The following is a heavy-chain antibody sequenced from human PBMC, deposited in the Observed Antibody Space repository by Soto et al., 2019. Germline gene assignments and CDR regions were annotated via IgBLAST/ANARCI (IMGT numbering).Heavy chain of an antibody. D-gene: IGHD3-22*01. V-gene: IGHV4-31*03. CDR1: GGSISDGYY. J-gene: IGHJ5*02. CDR3: ARRDRSGFSYWLDT. Sequence: PSLTCTVSGGSISDGYYWTWIRQHPGKGLEWIGSISASGSTSYNPSLKSRLTVSVDKSKNQFSLNLRSVTAADTAVYYCARRDRSGFSYWLDTWGQGTLVTVSS. CDR2: ISASGST.